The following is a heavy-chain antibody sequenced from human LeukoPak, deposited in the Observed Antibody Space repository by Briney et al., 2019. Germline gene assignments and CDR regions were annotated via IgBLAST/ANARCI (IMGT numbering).Heavy chain of an antibody. D-gene: IGHD3-22*01. Sequence: SETLSLTCTVSGGSISTYYWSWIRQPPGKGLEWIGYIYHSGSTKYNPSLKSRVTMSVDTSKNQFSLKLSSVTAADTAVYYCARSYYDSSGSFDYWGQGTLVTVSS. CDR1: GGSISTYY. CDR3: ARSYYDSSGSFDY. CDR2: IYHSGST. V-gene: IGHV4-59*01. J-gene: IGHJ4*02.